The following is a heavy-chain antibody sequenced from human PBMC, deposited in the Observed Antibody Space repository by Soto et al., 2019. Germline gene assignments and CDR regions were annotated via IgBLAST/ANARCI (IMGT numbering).Heavy chain of an antibody. CDR3: AKGPPDNDYGDYSPLSYYSHGMDV. CDR2: ISGSGGST. Sequence: GGSLRLSCAASGFTFSSYAMSWVRQAPGKGLEWVSAISGSGGSTYYADSVKGRFTISRDNSKNTLYLEMNSLRAEDTAVYYCAKGPPDNDYGDYSPLSYYSHGMDVWGQGTTVTVSS. D-gene: IGHD4-17*01. V-gene: IGHV3-23*01. J-gene: IGHJ6*02. CDR1: GFTFSSYA.